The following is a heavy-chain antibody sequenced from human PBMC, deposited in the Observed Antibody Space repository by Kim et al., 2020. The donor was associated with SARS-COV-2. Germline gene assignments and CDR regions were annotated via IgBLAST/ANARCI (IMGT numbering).Heavy chain of an antibody. CDR1: GFTFSSYA. CDR2: ISSNGGST. CDR3: ARDSAITIFGVVIINYYYGMDV. D-gene: IGHD3-3*01. V-gene: IGHV3-64*01. J-gene: IGHJ6*02. Sequence: GGSLRLSCAASGFTFSSYAMHWVRQAPGKGLEYVSAISSNGGSTYYANSVKGRFTISRDNSKNTLYLQMGSLRAEDMPVYYCARDSAITIFGVVIINYYYGMDVWGQGTTVTVSS.